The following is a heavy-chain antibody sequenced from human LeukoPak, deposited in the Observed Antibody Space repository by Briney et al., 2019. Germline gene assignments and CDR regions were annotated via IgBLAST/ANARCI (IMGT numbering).Heavy chain of an antibody. CDR2: IYTDGST. V-gene: IGHV3-66*01. CDR3: VRGHYSNTL. Sequence: GGSLRLSCAASGFIVSSSYMSWVRQPPGKGLEWVSGIYTDGSTYYADSVQGRFTISRDNSKNTLYLQMNSLRADDTSVYYCVRGHYSNTLGGQETLVTVSS. CDR1: GFIVSSSY. J-gene: IGHJ4*02. D-gene: IGHD4-11*01.